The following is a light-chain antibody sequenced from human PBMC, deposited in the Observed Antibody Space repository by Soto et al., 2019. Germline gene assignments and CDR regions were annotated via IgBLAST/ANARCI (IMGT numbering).Light chain of an antibody. V-gene: IGLV2-14*01. CDR1: SSDVGGYNY. CDR3: SSYTSSNSPINV. CDR2: DVS. Sequence: QSVLTQPASVSGSPGQSITISCTGTSSDVGGYNYVSWYQQHPGKAPKLMIYDVSNRPSGVSNRFSGSKSGNTASLTISGLQAESEADDYCSSYTSSNSPINVFGTGTRVTLL. J-gene: IGLJ1*01.